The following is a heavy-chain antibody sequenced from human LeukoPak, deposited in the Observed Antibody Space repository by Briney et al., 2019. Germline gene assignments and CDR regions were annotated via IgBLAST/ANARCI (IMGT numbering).Heavy chain of an antibody. CDR1: GFTFSSFG. J-gene: IGHJ6*03. V-gene: IGHV3-30*02. Sequence: GGTLRLSCAASGFTFSSFGMHWVRQAPGKGLEGVAFIRYDGSNKYYPDSVKGRFTISRDNSKNTLYLQMNSLRAEDTAVYYYYIDVWGKGTTVTISS. CDR2: IRYDGSNK. CDR3: YIDV.